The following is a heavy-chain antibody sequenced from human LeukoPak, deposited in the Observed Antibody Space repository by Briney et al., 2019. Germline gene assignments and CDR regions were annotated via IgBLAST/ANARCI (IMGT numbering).Heavy chain of an antibody. V-gene: IGHV3-11*01. Sequence: GGSLRLSCAASGFTFSDYYMSWIRQAPGKGLEWVSYISSSGSTIYYAGSVKGRFTISRDNAKNSLYLQMNSLRAEDTAVYYCARDRQYYDILTGYDYFDYWGQGTLVTVSS. CDR1: GFTFSDYY. CDR2: ISSSGSTI. D-gene: IGHD3-9*01. CDR3: ARDRQYYDILTGYDYFDY. J-gene: IGHJ4*02.